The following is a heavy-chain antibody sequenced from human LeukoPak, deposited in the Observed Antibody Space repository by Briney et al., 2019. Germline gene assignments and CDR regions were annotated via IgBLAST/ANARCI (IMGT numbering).Heavy chain of an antibody. CDR1: GGSFSGYY. Sequence: SETLSLTCAVYGGSFSGYYWSWIRQPPGKGLEWIGEINHSGSTNYNPSLKSRVTTSVDTSKNQFSLKLSSVTAADTAVYYCARGRSYYYDFFDYWGQGTLVTVSS. V-gene: IGHV4-34*01. J-gene: IGHJ4*02. D-gene: IGHD3-22*01. CDR3: ARGRSYYYDFFDY. CDR2: INHSGST.